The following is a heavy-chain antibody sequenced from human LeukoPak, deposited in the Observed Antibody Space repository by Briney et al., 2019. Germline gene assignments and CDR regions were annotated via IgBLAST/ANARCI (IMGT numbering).Heavy chain of an antibody. Sequence: PGGSLRLSCAASGFTFSSYWMCWVSQAPGKGGVGFLRINSDRSSTSYADSVKGRFSISRDNAKNTLYLQMNSLRAEDTAVYYCARAGYSSGCYYYWGQGTLVTVSS. V-gene: IGHV3-74*01. J-gene: IGHJ4*02. CDR1: GFTFSSYW. CDR3: ARAGYSSGCYYY. CDR2: INSDRSST. D-gene: IGHD6-19*01.